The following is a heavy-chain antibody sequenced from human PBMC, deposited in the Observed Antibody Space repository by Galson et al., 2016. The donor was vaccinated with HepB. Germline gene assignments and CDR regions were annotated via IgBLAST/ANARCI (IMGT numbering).Heavy chain of an antibody. CDR1: AFSFSRYG. CDR3: ARGAPSNTVGSTRYHYYGLDD. Sequence: SLRLSCAASAFSFSRYGMPWVRQAPGKGLEWVAVIWYDGSNKYYAESVKGRVNISRDHSKNTQYLGMNSLRAADTAVYHFARGAPSNTVGSTRYHYYGLDDWGQGTTVTVSS. V-gene: IGHV3-33*01. CDR2: IWYDGSNK. D-gene: IGHD2-2*01. J-gene: IGHJ6*02.